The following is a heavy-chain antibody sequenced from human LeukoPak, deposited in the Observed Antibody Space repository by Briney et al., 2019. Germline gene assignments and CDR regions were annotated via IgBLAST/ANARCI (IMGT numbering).Heavy chain of an antibody. CDR3: ARDILTEVDY. CDR2: INPNSGGT. Sequence: GSSVKVSCKASGGTFSSYAISWVRQAPGQGLEWMGWINPNSGGTNYAQKFQGRVTMTRDTSISTAYMELSRLRSDDTAVYYCARDILTEVDYWGQGTLVTVSS. V-gene: IGHV1-2*02. D-gene: IGHD3-9*01. J-gene: IGHJ4*02. CDR1: GGTFSSYA.